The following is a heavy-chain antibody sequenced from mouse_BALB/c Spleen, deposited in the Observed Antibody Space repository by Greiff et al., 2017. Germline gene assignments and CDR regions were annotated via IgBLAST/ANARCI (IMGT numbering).Heavy chain of an antibody. D-gene: IGHD1-1*01. J-gene: IGHJ2*01. V-gene: IGHV5-6-4*01. CDR1: GFTFSSYS. CDR3: TREFITTVNYFDY. CDR2: ISSGGSYT. Sequence: EVQRVESGGGLVKPGGSLKLSCAASGFTFSSYSMAWVRQTPEKRLEWVATISSGGSYTYYPDSVKGRFTISRDNAKNTLYLQMSSLKSEDTAMYYCTREFITTVNYFDYWGQGTTLTVSS.